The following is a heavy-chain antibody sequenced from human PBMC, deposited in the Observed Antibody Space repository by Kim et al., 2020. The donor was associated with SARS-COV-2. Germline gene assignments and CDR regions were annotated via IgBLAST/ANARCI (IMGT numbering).Heavy chain of an antibody. CDR2: ISYDGSNK. V-gene: IGHV3-30*18. CDR1: GFTFSSYG. Sequence: GGSLRLSCAASGFTFSSYGMHWVRQAPGKGLEWVAVISYDGSNKYYADSVKGRFTISRDNSKNTLYLQMNSLRAEDTAVYYCAKDQDITGTNRGDVDYWGQGTLVTVSS. CDR3: AKDQDITGTNRGDVDY. D-gene: IGHD1-7*01. J-gene: IGHJ4*02.